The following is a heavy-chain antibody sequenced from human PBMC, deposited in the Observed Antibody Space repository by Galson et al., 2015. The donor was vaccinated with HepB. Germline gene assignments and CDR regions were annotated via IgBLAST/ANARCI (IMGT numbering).Heavy chain of an antibody. D-gene: IGHD3-3*02. CDR3: AKGLAYSYFDY. Sequence: SLRLSCAASGFTFSSYGMHWVRQAPGKGLEWVAVISYDGSNKYYADSVKGRFTISRDNSKNTLYLQMNSLRAEDTAVYYCAKGLAYSYFDYWGQGTLVTVSS. J-gene: IGHJ4*02. CDR2: ISYDGSNK. V-gene: IGHV3-30*18. CDR1: GFTFSSYG.